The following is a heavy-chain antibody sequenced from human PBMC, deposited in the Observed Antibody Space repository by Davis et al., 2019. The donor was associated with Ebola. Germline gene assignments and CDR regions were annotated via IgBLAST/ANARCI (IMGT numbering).Heavy chain of an antibody. CDR3: ATFYCSGGNCYSWFDP. CDR2: INPNNGVA. J-gene: IGHJ5*02. V-gene: IGHV1-2*06. Sequence: ASVKVSCKASGYFFTGFYMHWVRQAPGQGLEWMGRINPNNGVANYAQKFQGRVTMTTETSITTAYMDLSRLTSDDTAVFYCATFYCSGGNCYSWFDPWGQGTLVTVSS. D-gene: IGHD2-15*01. CDR1: GYFFTGFY.